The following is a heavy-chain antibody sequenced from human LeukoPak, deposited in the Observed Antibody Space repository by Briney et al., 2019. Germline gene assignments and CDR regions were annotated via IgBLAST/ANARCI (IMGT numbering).Heavy chain of an antibody. Sequence: SSGTLSLTCAVSGGSISSSNWWSWVRQPPGKGLEWIGEIYHSGSTNYNPSLKSRVTISVDKSKNQFSLKLSSVTAADTAVYYCARAFIAVAGNEGGEYFQHWGQGTLVTVSS. CDR2: IYHSGST. D-gene: IGHD6-19*01. V-gene: IGHV4-4*02. J-gene: IGHJ1*01. CDR1: GGSISSSNW. CDR3: ARAFIAVAGNEGGEYFQH.